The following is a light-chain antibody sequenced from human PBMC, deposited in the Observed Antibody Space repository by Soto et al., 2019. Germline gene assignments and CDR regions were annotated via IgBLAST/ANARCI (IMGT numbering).Light chain of an antibody. Sequence: QSALTQPPSASGSPGQSVTISCTGTSSDVGDYNYVSWYQQHPGKAPKLMIYEVTKRPSGVPDRFSGSKSGNTASLTVSGLRAEDEADYFCSSYPGRINAIFGGGTKLTVL. CDR2: EVT. CDR3: SSYPGRINAI. V-gene: IGLV2-8*01. CDR1: SSDVGDYNY. J-gene: IGLJ2*01.